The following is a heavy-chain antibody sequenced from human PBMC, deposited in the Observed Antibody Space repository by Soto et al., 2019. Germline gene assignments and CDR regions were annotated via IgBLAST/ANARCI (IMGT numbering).Heavy chain of an antibody. D-gene: IGHD3-3*01. Sequence: SETLSLTCAVSGGSISSGGYSWSWIRQPPGKGLEWIGYIYHSGSTYYNPSLKSRVTISVDRSKNQFSLKLSSVTAADTAVYYCARERRDYYDFWSGYYYAFDIWGQGTMVTVSS. CDR1: GGSISSGGYS. CDR2: IYHSGST. J-gene: IGHJ3*02. V-gene: IGHV4-30-2*01. CDR3: ARERRDYYDFWSGYYYAFDI.